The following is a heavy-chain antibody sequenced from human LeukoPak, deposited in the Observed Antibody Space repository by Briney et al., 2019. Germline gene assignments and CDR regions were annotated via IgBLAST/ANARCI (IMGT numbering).Heavy chain of an antibody. CDR3: ARCGRSLSLDY. D-gene: IGHD1-26*01. J-gene: IGHJ4*02. Sequence: SGPALVKPTQTLTLTCTFSGFSLSTSGMCVSWIRHPPVKALEWLARIDWDDDKYYSTSMKTRITISKDTSKNQVVLTMTNMDTVDTATYYCARCGRSLSLDYWGQGTLVTVSS. CDR1: GFSLSTSGMC. CDR2: IDWDDDK. V-gene: IGHV2-70*11.